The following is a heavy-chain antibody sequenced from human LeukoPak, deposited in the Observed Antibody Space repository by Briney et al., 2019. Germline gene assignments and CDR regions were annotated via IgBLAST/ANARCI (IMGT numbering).Heavy chain of an antibody. V-gene: IGHV3-23*01. CDR3: AKRSDYGDNWNYLDY. Sequence: PGGSLRLSCAASGFTFSSHGMSWVRQAPGKGLEWVSAISGRGGSTYYADSMKGRFTISRDKSKHTLYLQMNNLRAEDTAVYYCAKRSDYGDNWNYLDYWGQGTLVTVSS. CDR2: ISGRGGST. CDR1: GFTFSSHG. D-gene: IGHD4-23*01. J-gene: IGHJ4*02.